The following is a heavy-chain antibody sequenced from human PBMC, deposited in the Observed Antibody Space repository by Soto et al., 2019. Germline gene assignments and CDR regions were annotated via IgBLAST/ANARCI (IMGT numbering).Heavy chain of an antibody. V-gene: IGHV1-69*06. J-gene: IGHJ6*02. Sequence: ASVKVSCKASGGTFSSYAISWVRQAPGQGLEWMGGLIPLFGTANYAQKFQGRVTITADKSTSTAYLELSSLRSEDTAVYYCASSIKNIVVVVAATRSYYYGMDVWGQGTTVTVSS. CDR3: ASSIKNIVVVVAATRSYYYGMDV. D-gene: IGHD2-15*01. CDR2: LIPLFGTA. CDR1: GGTFSSYA.